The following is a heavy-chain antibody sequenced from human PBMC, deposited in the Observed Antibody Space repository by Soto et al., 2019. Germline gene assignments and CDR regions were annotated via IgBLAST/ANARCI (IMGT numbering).Heavy chain of an antibody. J-gene: IGHJ5*02. Sequence: SETLSLTCTVSGGSISSYYWSWIRQPAGKGLEWIGRVYASGSTNYNPSLKSRVTMSVDTSKNQFSLKLSSVTAADTAFYYCARELNIAARPDWFDPWGQGTQVTVSS. D-gene: IGHD6-6*01. V-gene: IGHV4-4*07. CDR1: GGSISSYY. CDR3: ARELNIAARPDWFDP. CDR2: VYASGST.